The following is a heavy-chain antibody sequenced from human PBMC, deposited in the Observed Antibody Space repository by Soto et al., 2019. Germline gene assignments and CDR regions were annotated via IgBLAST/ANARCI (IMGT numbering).Heavy chain of an antibody. Sequence: GGSLRLSCAASGFTFSSYSMNWVRQAPGKGLEWVSYISSSSSTIYYTDSVKGRFTISRDNAKNSLYLQMNSLRAEDTAVYYCARDRGTGTIDYWGQGTLVTVSS. CDR1: GFTFSSYS. CDR3: ARDRGTGTIDY. CDR2: ISSSSSTI. J-gene: IGHJ4*02. D-gene: IGHD1-7*01. V-gene: IGHV3-48*04.